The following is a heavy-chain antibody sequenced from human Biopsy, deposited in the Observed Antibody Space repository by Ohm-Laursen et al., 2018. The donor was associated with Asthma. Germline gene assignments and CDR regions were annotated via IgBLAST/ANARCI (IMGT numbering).Heavy chain of an antibody. V-gene: IGHV1-69*01. Sequence: SSVKVSCKSLGGTFNTYVIGWVRQAPGQGLGWMGGINSVFGTTTYPQKFQDRVTITADDSTSTVYMELSSLRSEDTAVYYCARKAGSCISRTCYSLNFWGQGTLVTVSS. J-gene: IGHJ4*02. CDR1: GGTFNTYV. CDR2: INSVFGTT. D-gene: IGHD2-2*01. CDR3: ARKAGSCISRTCYSLNF.